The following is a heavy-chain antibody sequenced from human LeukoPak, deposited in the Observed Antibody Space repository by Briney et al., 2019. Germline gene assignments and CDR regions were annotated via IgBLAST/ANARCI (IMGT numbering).Heavy chain of an antibody. D-gene: IGHD1-14*01. J-gene: IGHJ6*02. CDR1: GFSFTDYP. Sequence: GGSLRLSCATSGFSFTDYPMNWVRQAPGKGLKWISNIRTTAEVAKYAYYADSVKGGVTISRDDGKNTLYLHMNSLRAEDTAVYYCAKYPDRYFYSGMDVWGQGTTVTVSS. CDR3: AKYPDRYFYSGMDV. CDR2: IRTTAEVAKYA. V-gene: IGHV3-48*01.